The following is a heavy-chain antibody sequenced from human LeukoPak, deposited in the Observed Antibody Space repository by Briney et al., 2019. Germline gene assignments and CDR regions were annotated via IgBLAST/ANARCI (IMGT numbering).Heavy chain of an antibody. D-gene: IGHD3-22*01. CDR3: ARAQIYYYDSSGYRGPIDY. V-gene: IGHV4-59*08. J-gene: IGHJ4*02. CDR1: GGSISSYY. CDR2: IYYSGST. Sequence: SETLSLTGTVSGGSISSYYWSWLRQPPGKGLEWIGYIYYSGSTYYNPSLKSRVTISVDTSKNQFSLKLSSVTAADTAVYYCARAQIYYYDSSGYRGPIDYWGQGTLVTVSS.